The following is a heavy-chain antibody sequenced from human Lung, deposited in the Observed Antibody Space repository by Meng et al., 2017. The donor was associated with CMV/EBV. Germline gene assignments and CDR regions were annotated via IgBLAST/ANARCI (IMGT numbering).Heavy chain of an antibody. D-gene: IGHD7-27*01. V-gene: IGHV1-2*02. Sequence: ASVXVSCKASGYTFTAHYFHWVRQAPGQGLEWMGWIHPHRGDTNYAQQFQGRVTLTRDTSINIGYMELTRLTSDDTAVYYCARDNNWGPDYWGQGTLVTVSS. CDR1: GYTFTAHY. J-gene: IGHJ4*02. CDR2: IHPHRGDT. CDR3: ARDNNWGPDY.